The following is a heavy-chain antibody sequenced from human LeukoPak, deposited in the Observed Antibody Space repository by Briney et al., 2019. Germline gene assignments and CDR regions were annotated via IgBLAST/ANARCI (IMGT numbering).Heavy chain of an antibody. D-gene: IGHD3-10*01. J-gene: IGHJ4*02. CDR2: IKKDGSEK. CDR3: AREGNVGGYYGWGSYLQDDYFDY. CDR1: GFTLSSYW. V-gene: IGHV3-7*01. Sequence: PSGGSLRLSCAASGFTLSSYWMSCARHAPGEGLEWVANIKKDGSEKYYVDSVKARFTISRDNAKNSLYLQMNSRRSEDTAVYFWAREGNVGGYYGWGSYLQDDYFDYWGEGTLVTVSS.